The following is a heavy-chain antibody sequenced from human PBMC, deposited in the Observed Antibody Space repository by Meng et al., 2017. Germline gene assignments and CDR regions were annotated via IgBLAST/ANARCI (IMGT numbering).Heavy chain of an antibody. Sequence: GESLKISCAASGFTFSSYWMHWVRQAPGKGLVWVSRINSDGSSTSYADSVKGRFTISRDNAKNTLYLQMNSLRAEDTAVYYCVLVGATYAFDIWGQGTMVTVSS. CDR2: INSDGSST. J-gene: IGHJ3*02. D-gene: IGHD1-26*01. V-gene: IGHV3-74*01. CDR1: GFTFSSYW. CDR3: VLVGATYAFDI.